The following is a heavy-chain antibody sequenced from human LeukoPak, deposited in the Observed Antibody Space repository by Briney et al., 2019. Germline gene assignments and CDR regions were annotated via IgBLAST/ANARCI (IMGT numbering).Heavy chain of an antibody. J-gene: IGHJ4*02. Sequence: GGSLRLSCAASGFTFSSYAMHWVRQAPGKGLEYVSAISSNGGSTYYANSVKGRFTISRDNSKNTLYLQMGSLRAEDMAVYYCARDLYDSSGYYHDYWGQGTQVTVSS. CDR3: ARDLYDSSGYYHDY. V-gene: IGHV3-64*01. D-gene: IGHD3-22*01. CDR2: ISSNGGST. CDR1: GFTFSSYA.